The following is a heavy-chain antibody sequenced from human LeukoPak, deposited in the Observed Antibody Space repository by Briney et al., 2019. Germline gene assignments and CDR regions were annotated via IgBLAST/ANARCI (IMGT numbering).Heavy chain of an antibody. D-gene: IGHD3-22*01. V-gene: IGHV3-23*01. CDR2: ISGSGGST. Sequence: GGSLRLSCAASGFTFSSYAMSWVRQAPRKGLEWVSAISGSGGSTYYADSVKGRFTISRDNSKNTLYLQMNSLRAEDTAVYYCAKDHRVVVRTFDIWGQGTMVTVSS. J-gene: IGHJ3*02. CDR1: GFTFSSYA. CDR3: AKDHRVVVRTFDI.